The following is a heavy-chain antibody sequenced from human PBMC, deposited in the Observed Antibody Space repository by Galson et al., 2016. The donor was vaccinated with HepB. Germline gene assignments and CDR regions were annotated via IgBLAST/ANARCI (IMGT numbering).Heavy chain of an antibody. Sequence: SETLSLTCTVSGGSIDIYYWSWIRQPPGKGLQWIGYIYYSGTINYNPSLKSRVTISRDTPKNQLSLRLTSVTAADTAVYYCAGVIGLELPNGGRGDAFDIWGQGTMVTVSS. CDR3: AGVIGLELPNGGRGDAFDI. J-gene: IGHJ3*02. CDR1: GGSIDIYY. D-gene: IGHD1-7*01. V-gene: IGHV4-59*01. CDR2: IYYSGTI.